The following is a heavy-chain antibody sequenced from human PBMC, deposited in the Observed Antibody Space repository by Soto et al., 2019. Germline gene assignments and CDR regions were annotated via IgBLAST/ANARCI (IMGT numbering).Heavy chain of an antibody. CDR1: GGTFSSYA. J-gene: IGHJ5*02. CDR2: IIPIFGTA. V-gene: IGHV1-69*13. Sequence: ASVKVSCKASGGTFSSYAISWVRQAPGQGLEWMGGIIPIFGTANYAQKFQGRVTITADESTSTAYMELSSLRSEDTAVYYCARDQLRGSGYYFWFDPWGQGTLVTVSS. D-gene: IGHD3-22*01. CDR3: ARDQLRGSGYYFWFDP.